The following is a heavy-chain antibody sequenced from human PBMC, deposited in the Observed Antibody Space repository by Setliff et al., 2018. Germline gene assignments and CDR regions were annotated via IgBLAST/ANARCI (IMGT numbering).Heavy chain of an antibody. D-gene: IGHD6-13*01. CDR2: IYPGDSDT. J-gene: IGHJ4*02. CDR1: GYNFTKHW. Sequence: GESLKISCKGFGYNFTKHWIGWVRQMPGKGLEFMGIIYPGDSDTRYGPSFQGQVTISVDRSTNTAHLQWSSLKASDTAMYYCARALASAGTVYFDYWGQGTLVTVSS. V-gene: IGHV5-51*01. CDR3: ARALASAGTVYFDY.